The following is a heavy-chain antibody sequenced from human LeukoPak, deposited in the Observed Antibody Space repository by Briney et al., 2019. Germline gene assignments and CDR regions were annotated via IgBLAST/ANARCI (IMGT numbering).Heavy chain of an antibody. CDR3: AGGAGHCSSTSCPSYYFGY. D-gene: IGHD2-2*01. Sequence: GASVRVSCKASGYTFTAYYMHWVRQAPGQGLEWVGRINPIFGTANYAQKFQGRVTITADESTSTAYMELSSLRSEDTAVYYCAGGAGHCSSTSCPSYYFGYWGQGTLVTVSS. CDR1: GYTFTAYY. CDR2: INPIFGTA. J-gene: IGHJ4*02. V-gene: IGHV1-69*13.